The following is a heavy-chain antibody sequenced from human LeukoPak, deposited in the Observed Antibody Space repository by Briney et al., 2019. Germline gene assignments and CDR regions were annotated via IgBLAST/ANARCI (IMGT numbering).Heavy chain of an antibody. CDR2: INHSGST. V-gene: IGHV4-34*01. D-gene: IGHD2-15*01. CDR3: ARHAGSGYSDY. CDR1: GGPFSGYY. Sequence: SETLSLTCAVYGGPFSGYYWSWIRQPPGKGLEWIGEINHSGSTNYNPSLKSRVTVSVDTSKNQFSLKLSSVTAADTAVYYCARHAGSGYSDYWGQGTLVTVSS. J-gene: IGHJ4*02.